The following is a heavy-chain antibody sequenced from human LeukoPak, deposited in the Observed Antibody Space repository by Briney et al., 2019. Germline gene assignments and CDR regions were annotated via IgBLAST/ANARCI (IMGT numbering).Heavy chain of an antibody. Sequence: GGSLRLSCAASGFTFDDYAMHWVRQAPGKGLEWVSSISWNSGTIGYADSVKGRFTISRDNAKDSLYLQMNSLRPEDTALYYCAKDVDSTWGSIDYWGQGILVTVSS. CDR3: AKDVDSTWGSIDY. CDR1: GFTFDDYA. CDR2: ISWNSGTI. D-gene: IGHD3-16*01. V-gene: IGHV3-9*01. J-gene: IGHJ4*02.